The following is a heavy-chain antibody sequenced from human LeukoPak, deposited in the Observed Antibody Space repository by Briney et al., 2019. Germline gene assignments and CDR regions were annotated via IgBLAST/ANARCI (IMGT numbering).Heavy chain of an antibody. CDR3: VKVAKYYYGSETYYFFEH. D-gene: IGHD3-10*01. J-gene: IGHJ4*02. CDR2: INQDGTEK. CDR1: GFTFTTYW. Sequence: GGSLRLSCAASGFTFTTYWMSWIRQLPGKGLEWVANINQDGTEKYYVDSVKGRFTISRDNAKNSLDLQMNSLRVEDTGIYYCVKVAKYYYGSETYYFFEHWGQGTPVTASS. V-gene: IGHV3-7*01.